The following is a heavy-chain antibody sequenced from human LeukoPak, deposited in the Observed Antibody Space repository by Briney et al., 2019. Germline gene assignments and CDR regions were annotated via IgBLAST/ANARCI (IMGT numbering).Heavy chain of an antibody. CDR3: ARDLAVAGTAIDY. D-gene: IGHD6-19*01. Sequence: SETLSLTCAVSGGSISSSNWWSWVRQPPGKGLEWIGEIYHSGSTNYNPSLKSRVTISVDKSKNQFSLKLSSVTAADTAVYYCARDLAVAGTAIDYWGQGTLVTVSS. J-gene: IGHJ4*02. V-gene: IGHV4-4*02. CDR2: IYHSGST. CDR1: GGSISSSNW.